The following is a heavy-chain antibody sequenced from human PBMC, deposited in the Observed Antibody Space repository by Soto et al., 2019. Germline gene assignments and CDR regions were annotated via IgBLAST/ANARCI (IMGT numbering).Heavy chain of an antibody. CDR1: GFTFSSYW. CDR3: ARDPPVLEGNDSSGYPLDY. J-gene: IGHJ4*02. CDR2: INTDGSST. D-gene: IGHD3-22*01. V-gene: IGHV3-74*01. Sequence: SGGSLRLSCAASGFTFSSYWMHWVRQVPGKGLVWVSRINTDGSSTSYADSVKGRFTISRDNAKNTLYLQMNSVRVEDTAVYYCARDPPVLEGNDSSGYPLDYWGQGTLVTVSS.